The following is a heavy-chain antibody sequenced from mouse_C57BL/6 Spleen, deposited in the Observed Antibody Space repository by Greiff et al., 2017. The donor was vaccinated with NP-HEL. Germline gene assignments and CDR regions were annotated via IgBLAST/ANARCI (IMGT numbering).Heavy chain of an antibody. CDR2: INPNNGGT. V-gene: IGHV1-26*01. CDR3: ARKSFRLRQGYFDV. CDR1: GYTFTDYY. D-gene: IGHD2-4*01. J-gene: IGHJ1*03. Sequence: EVQLQQSGPELVKPGASVKISCKASGYTFTDYYMNWVKQSHGKSLEWIGDINPNNGGTSYNQKFKGKATLTVDKSSSTAYMELRSLTSEDSAVYYCARKSFRLRQGYFDVWGTGTTVTVSS.